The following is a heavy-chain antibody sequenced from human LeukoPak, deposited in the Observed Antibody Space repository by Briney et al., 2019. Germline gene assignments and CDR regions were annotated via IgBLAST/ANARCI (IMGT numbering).Heavy chain of an antibody. Sequence: PSETLSLTCTVSGASISSEYWNWLGQPAGKGLEWIGRIYSSGSTNYNPSLKSRVTMSLDTSMNQFSLKLSSVTAADTAVYYCARLRNRVLVDYWGQATLVTVSS. CDR3: ARLRNRVLVDY. V-gene: IGHV4-4*07. D-gene: IGHD1-14*01. CDR2: IYSSGST. CDR1: GASISSEY. J-gene: IGHJ4*02.